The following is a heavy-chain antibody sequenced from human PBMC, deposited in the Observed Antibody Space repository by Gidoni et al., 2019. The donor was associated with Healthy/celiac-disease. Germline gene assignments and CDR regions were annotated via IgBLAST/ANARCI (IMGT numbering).Heavy chain of an antibody. D-gene: IGHD2-2*01. Sequence: QVQLVQSGAEVKKPGSSVKVSCKASGGTFSSHAIRWVRQAPGPGLEWMGGIIPIFGTANYAQKFQGRVTITADKSTSTAYMELSSLRSEDTAVYYCARVKGCSSTSCYYYYYYMDVWGKGTTVTVSS. J-gene: IGHJ6*03. CDR1: GGTFSSHA. V-gene: IGHV1-69*06. CDR3: ARVKGCSSTSCYYYYYYMDV. CDR2: IIPIFGTA.